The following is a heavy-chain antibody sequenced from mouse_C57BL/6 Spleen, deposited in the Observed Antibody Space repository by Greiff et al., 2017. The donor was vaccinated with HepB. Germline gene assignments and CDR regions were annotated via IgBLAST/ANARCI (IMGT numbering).Heavy chain of an antibody. V-gene: IGHV1-18*01. CDR3: ARYPTIVAPHYAMDY. Sequence: EVQLQQSGPELVKPGASVKIPCKASGYTFTDYNMDWVKQSHGKSLEWIGDINPNNGGTIYNQKFKGKATLTVDKSSSTAYMELRSLTSEDTAVYYGARYPTIVAPHYAMDYWGQGTSVTVSS. CDR1: GYTFTDYN. J-gene: IGHJ4*01. D-gene: IGHD1-1*01. CDR2: INPNNGGT.